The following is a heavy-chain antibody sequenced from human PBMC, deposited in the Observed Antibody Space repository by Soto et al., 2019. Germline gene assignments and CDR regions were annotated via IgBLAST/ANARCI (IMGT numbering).Heavy chain of an antibody. V-gene: IGHV4-59*01. CDR2: IHYTGTT. CDR1: SGSISTYS. CDR3: ARDRGGMGRYFDL. Sequence: QVRLQESGPGLVKPSETLSLTCIVSSGSISTYSWSWIRQSPGKGLEWMANIHYTGTTNYNPSLKKRLTMSIYPSKNQFSFRLTSVTAADTAVYFCARDRGGMGRYFDLWGRGTLVAVSS. J-gene: IGHJ2*01. D-gene: IGHD3-10*01.